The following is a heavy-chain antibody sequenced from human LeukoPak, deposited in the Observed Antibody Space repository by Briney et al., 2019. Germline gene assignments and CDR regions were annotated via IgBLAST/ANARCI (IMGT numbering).Heavy chain of an antibody. V-gene: IGHV4-34*01. Sequence: PSETLSLTCAVYGGSFSGYYWSWIRQPPGKGLEWIGEINHSGSTNYNPSLKSRVTISVDTSKNQFSLKLSSVTAADTAVYYCAREAIFGEVIRRSFYFDYWGQGTLVTVSS. CDR2: INHSGST. CDR1: GGSFSGYY. D-gene: IGHD3-3*01. CDR3: AREAIFGEVIRRSFYFDY. J-gene: IGHJ4*02.